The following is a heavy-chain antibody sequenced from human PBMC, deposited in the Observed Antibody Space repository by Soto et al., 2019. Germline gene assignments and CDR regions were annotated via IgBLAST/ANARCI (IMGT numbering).Heavy chain of an antibody. Sequence: QVQLQESGPGLVKPSQTLSLTCTVSGGSISSGGYYWSWIRQHPGKGLEWIGYIYYSGSTYYNPSISSRVTISVELCKTHFSVKLSSVTAPDTAVYYCARDTPSGTTTWFDPWGEGTLVTVSS. J-gene: IGHJ5*02. D-gene: IGHD1-1*01. CDR1: GGSISSGGYY. CDR3: ARDTPSGTTTWFDP. V-gene: IGHV4-31*03. CDR2: IYYSGST.